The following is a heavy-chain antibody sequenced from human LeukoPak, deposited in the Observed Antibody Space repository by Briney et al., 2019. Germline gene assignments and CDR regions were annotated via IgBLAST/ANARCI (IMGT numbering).Heavy chain of an antibody. J-gene: IGHJ4*02. Sequence: GGSLRLSCVASGFTFSDYWMTWLRQAPGKGLEWVANIKQDGSEKYYVDSVKGRFTISRDNAKNSLYLQMNTLRAEDTAVYYCARGSPVDYWGQGTLVTVSS. CDR2: IKQDGSEK. CDR3: ARGSPVDY. V-gene: IGHV3-7*01. CDR1: GFTFSDYW.